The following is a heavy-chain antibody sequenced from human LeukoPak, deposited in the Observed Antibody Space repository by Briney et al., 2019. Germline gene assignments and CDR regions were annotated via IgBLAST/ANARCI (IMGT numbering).Heavy chain of an antibody. CDR2: IYHGGTT. V-gene: IGHV4-39*01. J-gene: IGHJ4*02. CDR3: ARQIGLGAWTFDS. D-gene: IGHD1-26*01. Sequence: PSETLSLTCTVSGGSISSTIHYWGWIRQPPGEGLEWIGIIYHGGTTYYNPSLKSRVAISMDTSKNQISLKLTSVIAADTAVYYCARQIGLGAWTFDSWGQGTLVTVSS. CDR1: GGSISSTIHY.